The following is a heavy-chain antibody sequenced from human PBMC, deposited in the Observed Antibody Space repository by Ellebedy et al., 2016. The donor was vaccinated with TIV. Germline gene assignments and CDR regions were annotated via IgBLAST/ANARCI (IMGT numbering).Heavy chain of an antibody. J-gene: IGHJ6*02. V-gene: IGHV1-69*06. D-gene: IGHD3-10*01. CDR2: IIPIFGTA. CDR3: ATRAITMVRGGVEYYYYYGMDV. Sequence: ASVKVSCKASGGTFSSYAISWVRQAPGQGLEWMGGIIPIFGTANYAQKFQGRVTITADKSTSTAYMELSSLRCEDTAVYYCATRAITMVRGGVEYYYYYGMDVWGQGTTVTVSS. CDR1: GGTFSSYA.